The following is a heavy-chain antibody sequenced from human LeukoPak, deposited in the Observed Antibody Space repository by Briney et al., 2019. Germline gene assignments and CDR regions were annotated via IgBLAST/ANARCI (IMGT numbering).Heavy chain of an antibody. V-gene: IGHV3-66*03. CDR2: IYSDNT. J-gene: IGHJ4*02. D-gene: IGHD5-12*01. CDR1: GFTVSSNS. Sequence: GGSLRLSCTVSGFTVSSNSMSWVRQAPGKGLEWVSFIYSDNTHYSDSVKGRFTISRDNSKNTLYLQMNSLRAEDTAVYYCARSAAAGRIVATFAYWGQGTLVTVSS. CDR3: ARSAAAGRIVATFAY.